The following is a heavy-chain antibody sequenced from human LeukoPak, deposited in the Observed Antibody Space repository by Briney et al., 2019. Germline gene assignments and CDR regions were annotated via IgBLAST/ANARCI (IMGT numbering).Heavy chain of an antibody. Sequence: TTSETLSLTCTVSGGSISSSSYYWGWIRQPPGKGLEWIGSIYYSGSTNYNPSLKSRVTISVDTSKNQFSLKLSSVTAADTAVYYCARVKSARILSYYFDCWGQGTLVTVSS. D-gene: IGHD3-9*01. CDR3: ARVKSARILSYYFDC. V-gene: IGHV4-39*07. CDR2: IYYSGST. J-gene: IGHJ4*02. CDR1: GGSISSSSYY.